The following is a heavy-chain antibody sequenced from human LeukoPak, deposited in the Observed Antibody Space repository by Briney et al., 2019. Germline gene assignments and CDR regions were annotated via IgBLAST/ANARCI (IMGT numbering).Heavy chain of an antibody. CDR2: ISSSSSYI. CDR3: AMESRIAAAAIDY. V-gene: IGHV3-21*04. D-gene: IGHD6-25*01. CDR1: GFTFSSYS. Sequence: GGSLRLSCAASGFTFSSYSMNWVRQAPGKGLEWVSSISSSSSYIYYADSVKGRFTISRDNAKTSLYLQMNSLRVEDTALYYCAMESRIAAAAIDYWGQGTLVPVSS. J-gene: IGHJ4*02.